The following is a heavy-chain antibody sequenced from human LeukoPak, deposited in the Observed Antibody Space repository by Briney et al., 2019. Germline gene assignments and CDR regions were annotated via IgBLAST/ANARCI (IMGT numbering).Heavy chain of an antibody. D-gene: IGHD1-26*01. CDR2: ISGSGVMT. V-gene: IGHV3-23*01. J-gene: IGHJ4*02. CDR1: GFTFSDYA. Sequence: PGGFLRLSCAASGFTFSDYAMTWVRQAPGKGLEWVATISGSGVMTYYADSVKGRFTVSGDNSKNTLYLQMSSLTAADTAVYYCAKDRSIGTYYTFDHWGQGTLVIVSS. CDR3: AKDRSIGTYYTFDH.